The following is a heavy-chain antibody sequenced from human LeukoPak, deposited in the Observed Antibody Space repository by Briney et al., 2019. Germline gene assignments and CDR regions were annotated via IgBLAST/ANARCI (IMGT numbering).Heavy chain of an antibody. J-gene: IGHJ4*02. Sequence: GGSLRLSCAASGFTFSSYAMSWVRQAPGKGLEWVSAISGSGGSAYYADSVKGRFTISRDNSKNTLYLQMNSLRAEDTAVYYCAKDTRRKVVPAARPYYFDYWGQGTLVTVSS. V-gene: IGHV3-23*01. CDR3: AKDTRRKVVPAARPYYFDY. D-gene: IGHD2-2*01. CDR2: ISGSGGSA. CDR1: GFTFSSYA.